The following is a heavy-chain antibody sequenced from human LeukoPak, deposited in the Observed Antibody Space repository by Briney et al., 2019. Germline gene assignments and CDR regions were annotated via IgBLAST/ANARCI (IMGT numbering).Heavy chain of an antibody. J-gene: IGHJ4*02. Sequence: SETLSLTCTVSGGSIGSYYWSWIRQPPGKGLEWIGYIYSSGSTNYNPSLKSRVTISLDTSKNQFSLKLSSVTAADTAVYYCARAHSSGRTFDYWGQGTLVTVSS. CDR3: ARAHSSGRTFDY. D-gene: IGHD6-19*01. CDR1: GGSIGSYY. V-gene: IGHV4-59*01. CDR2: IYSSGST.